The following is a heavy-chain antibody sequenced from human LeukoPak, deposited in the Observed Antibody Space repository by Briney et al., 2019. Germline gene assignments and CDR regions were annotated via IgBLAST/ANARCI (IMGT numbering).Heavy chain of an antibody. CDR2: IKEDGSEK. CDR1: GFIFSTYW. J-gene: IGHJ6*03. D-gene: IGHD7-27*01. V-gene: IGHV3-7*01. Sequence: GGSLRLSCAASGFIFSTYWMSWVRQAPGKGLEWVANIKEDGSEKYYVDSVKGRFTISRDNAKNSLYLQMNSLRAEDTAVYYCTRPQLGMGYSYYMDVWGKGTTVTVSS. CDR3: TRPQLGMGYSYYMDV.